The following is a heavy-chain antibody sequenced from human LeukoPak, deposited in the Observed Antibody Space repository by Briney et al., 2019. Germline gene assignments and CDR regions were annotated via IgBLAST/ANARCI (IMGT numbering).Heavy chain of an antibody. J-gene: IGHJ4*02. CDR2: ISYVGSNK. D-gene: IGHD5-18*01. CDR3: ASSPPYSYGLYYFDY. CDR1: GLTFSSYG. Sequence: PAGSLRLSCAASGLTFSSYGMHWVRQAPGKVLEWVAVISYVGSNKYYTDSVKGRFTISRDNSKNTLYLQKNSLRAEDTAVHYCASSPPYSYGLYYFDYWGQGTLVTVSS. V-gene: IGHV3-30*03.